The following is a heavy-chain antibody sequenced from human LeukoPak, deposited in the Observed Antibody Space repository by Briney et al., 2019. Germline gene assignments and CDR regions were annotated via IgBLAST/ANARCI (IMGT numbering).Heavy chain of an antibody. CDR3: ARALSSGYDFSYFDY. Sequence: SETLSLTCAVSGGSINNDDYSWSWIRQPPGKGLEWIGYIYHTGSTCYNPSLKSRVTMSVDRSKNQFSLNLSSVTAADTAVYYCARALSSGYDFSYFDYWGQGTLVTVSS. J-gene: IGHJ4*02. CDR1: GGSINNDDYS. D-gene: IGHD5-12*01. V-gene: IGHV4-30-2*01. CDR2: IYHTGST.